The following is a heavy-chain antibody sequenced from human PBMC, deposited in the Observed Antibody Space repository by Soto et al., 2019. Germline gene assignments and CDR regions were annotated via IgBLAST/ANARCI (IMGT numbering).Heavy chain of an antibody. Sequence: GESLKISCKGSAYSFTSYWIGWVRQMPRKGLGWTGIIYSGACDTRYSQSFQGEVSISADKSISTAYLQLGSLKASDTDMYYCGRCLSSWRRGRPYYFDYRGQGALVKVSS. J-gene: IGHJ4*02. CDR3: GRCLSSWRRGRPYYFDY. V-gene: IGHV5-51*01. CDR1: AYSFTSYW. CDR2: IYSGACDT. D-gene: IGHD6-13*01.